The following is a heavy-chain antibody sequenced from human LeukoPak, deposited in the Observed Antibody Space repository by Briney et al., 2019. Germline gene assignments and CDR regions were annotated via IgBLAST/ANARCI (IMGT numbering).Heavy chain of an antibody. CDR1: GFTVSSNY. CDR2: IYSGGST. CDR3: AREDCSSTSCYDGDNWFDP. D-gene: IGHD2-2*01. Sequence: GGSMRLSCAASGFTVSSNYMSWVRQAPGKGLEWVSVIYSGGSTYYADSVKGRFTIPRDNSESTLYLQMNSLRAEDTAVYYCAREDCSSTSCYDGDNWFDPWGQGTLVTVSS. V-gene: IGHV3-66*01. J-gene: IGHJ5*02.